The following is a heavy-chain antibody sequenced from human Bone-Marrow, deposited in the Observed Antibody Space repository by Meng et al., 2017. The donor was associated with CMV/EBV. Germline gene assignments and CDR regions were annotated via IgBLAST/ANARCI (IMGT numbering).Heavy chain of an antibody. CDR3: ARGSPGEFYTDSRGYFYFDN. V-gene: IGHV4-61*01. CDR1: SGSVSCDNYY. CDR2: IYDNWST. D-gene: IGHD3-22*01. Sequence: SETLSLTCTVSSGSVSCDNYYWSWIRQPPGKGLEWIAYIYDNWSTNSHPPLKSRVTISVDTSKNQFSLKLTSVTAADTAVYYCARGSPGEFYTDSRGYFYFDNWGQGTLVTVSS. J-gene: IGHJ4*02.